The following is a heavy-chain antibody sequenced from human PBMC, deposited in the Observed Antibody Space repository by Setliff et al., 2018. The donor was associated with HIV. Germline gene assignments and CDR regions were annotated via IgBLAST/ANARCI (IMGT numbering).Heavy chain of an antibody. J-gene: IGHJ4*02. CDR3: SIDVIGGWLRPMPDY. V-gene: IGHV1-69*06. CDR1: GDSFTNYG. Sequence: SVKVSCKAFGDSFTNYGFGWVRQAPGQGLEWLGGIVPLIETVHAQKFQGRVTMTEDTSTDTAYMELSGLRSEDTAVYYCSIDVIGGWLRPMPDYWGPGTLVTVSS. CDR2: IVPLIETV. D-gene: IGHD5-12*01.